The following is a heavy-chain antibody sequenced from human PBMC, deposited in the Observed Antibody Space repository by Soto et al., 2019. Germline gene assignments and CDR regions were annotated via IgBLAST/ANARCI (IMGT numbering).Heavy chain of an antibody. Sequence: EVQLVESGGGLVQPGGSLRLSCAASGSTFSSYDMHWVRQVAGKGLEWVSAIGVAGDTYYPDSVKGRFTISRENAKNSLYLQMNSLRAEDTAVYYCASGGWGSSWYEGGSRIDYWGQGTLVTVSS. CDR1: GSTFSSYD. CDR2: IGVAGDT. D-gene: IGHD6-13*01. CDR3: ASGGWGSSWYEGGSRIDY. V-gene: IGHV3-13*01. J-gene: IGHJ4*02.